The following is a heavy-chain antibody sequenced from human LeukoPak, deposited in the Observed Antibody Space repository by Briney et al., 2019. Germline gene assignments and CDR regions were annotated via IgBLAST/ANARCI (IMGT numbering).Heavy chain of an antibody. CDR3: AKDFSGSYYYYGMDV. V-gene: IGHV3-30*18. CDR1: GFTFSSYG. D-gene: IGHD1-26*01. Sequence: GGSLRLSCAASGFTFSSYGMHWVRQAPGKGLEWVAVISYDGSNKYYADSVKGRFTISRDNSKNTLYLQMNSLRAEDTAVYYCAKDFSGSYYYYGMDVWDQGTTVTVSS. CDR2: ISYDGSNK. J-gene: IGHJ6*02.